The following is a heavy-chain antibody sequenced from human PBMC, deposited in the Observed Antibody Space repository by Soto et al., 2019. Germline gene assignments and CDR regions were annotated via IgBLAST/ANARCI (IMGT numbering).Heavy chain of an antibody. CDR3: ARSMDHYDFWSGYPIGI. Sequence: SVKVSCKASGGTFSSYAISWVRQAPGQGLEWMGGIIPIFGTANYAQKFQGRVTITADESTSTAYMELSSLRSEDTAVYYCARSMDHYDFWSGYPIGIWGQGAMVTVSS. CDR1: GGTFSSYA. V-gene: IGHV1-69*13. J-gene: IGHJ3*02. D-gene: IGHD3-3*01. CDR2: IIPIFGTA.